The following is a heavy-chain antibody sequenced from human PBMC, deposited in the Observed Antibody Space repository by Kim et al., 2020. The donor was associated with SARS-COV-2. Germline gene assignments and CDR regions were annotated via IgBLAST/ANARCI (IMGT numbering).Heavy chain of an antibody. CDR3: ARLGATRTGY. D-gene: IGHD1-26*01. Sequence: STSYADSVKGRFTISRDNAKNTLYLQMNSLRAEDTAVYYCARLGATRTGYWGQGTLVTVSS. CDR2: ST. J-gene: IGHJ4*02. V-gene: IGHV3-74*01.